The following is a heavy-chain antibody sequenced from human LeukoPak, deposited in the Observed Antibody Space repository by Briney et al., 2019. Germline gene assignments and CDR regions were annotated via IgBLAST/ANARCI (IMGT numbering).Heavy chain of an antibody. Sequence: SETLSLTCTVSGGSINSYFWSWIRQPPGKGLEWIGYIFYSGTTNYNPSLKSRVTISLDTSKNSFSLNLSSVTATDTAVYYCARHFRIVSPTFDNRSQGTLVTVSS. D-gene: IGHD1-26*01. CDR3: ARHFRIVSPTFDN. CDR2: IFYSGTT. CDR1: GGSINSYF. V-gene: IGHV4-59*08. J-gene: IGHJ4*02.